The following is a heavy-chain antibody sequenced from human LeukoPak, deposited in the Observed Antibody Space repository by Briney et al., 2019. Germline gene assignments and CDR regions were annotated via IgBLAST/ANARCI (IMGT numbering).Heavy chain of an antibody. CDR3: ARGRSIAAAPVLGY. V-gene: IGHV1-8*01. CDR2: MNPNSGNT. D-gene: IGHD6-13*01. J-gene: IGHJ4*02. Sequence: ASVTVSCKASGYTFTSYDINWVRQATGQGLEWMGWMNPNSGNTGYAQKFQGRVTMTRNTSISTAYMELSSLRSEDTAVYYCARGRSIAAAPVLGYWGQGTLVTVSS. CDR1: GYTFTSYD.